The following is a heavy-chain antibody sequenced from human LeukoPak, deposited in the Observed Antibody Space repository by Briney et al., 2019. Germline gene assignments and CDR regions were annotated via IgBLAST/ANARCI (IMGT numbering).Heavy chain of an antibody. V-gene: IGHV3-7*01. CDR1: GFTFSTYW. CDR2: IKWDGIET. Sequence: GGSLRLSCAASGFTFSTYWMTSVRQAPGKGLEWVANIKWDGIETYYVDSVKGRFAISRNNAKNSLYLQMNNLRDEDTAVYYCAKNHVAVPNGDWFGPWGQGTLVTVSS. D-gene: IGHD2-8*01. CDR3: AKNHVAVPNGDWFGP. J-gene: IGHJ5*02.